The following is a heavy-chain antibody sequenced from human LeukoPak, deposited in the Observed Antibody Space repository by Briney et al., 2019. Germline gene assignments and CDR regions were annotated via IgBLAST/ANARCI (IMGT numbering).Heavy chain of an antibody. Sequence: KPSETLSLTCTVSGGSVSSGSNKWSWLRQPPGKGLEWIGDISYSGSASYNPSLRSRVTISVDTSTNQFSLTLGSVTAADTAVYYCATEAECSGGSCYSYGWFDPWGQGTQVIVSS. CDR1: GGSVSSGSNK. V-gene: IGHV4-61*01. J-gene: IGHJ5*02. CDR3: ATEAECSGGSCYSYGWFDP. CDR2: ISYSGSA. D-gene: IGHD2-15*01.